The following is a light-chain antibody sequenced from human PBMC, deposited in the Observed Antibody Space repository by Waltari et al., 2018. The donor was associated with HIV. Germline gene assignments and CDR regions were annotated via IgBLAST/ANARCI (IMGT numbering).Light chain of an antibody. CDR3: CSYAGSTTWL. J-gene: IGLJ3*02. Sequence: QSVLTQPPSVSGAPGQGVPIPCPGISSNTGAGSHVHWYQQLPGTAPKLLIYGNSNRPSGVPDRFSGSKSGTSASLAIAGLQAEDEADYYCCSYAGSTTWLFGGGTKLTVL. CDR1: SSNTGAGSH. V-gene: IGLV1-40*01. CDR2: GNS.